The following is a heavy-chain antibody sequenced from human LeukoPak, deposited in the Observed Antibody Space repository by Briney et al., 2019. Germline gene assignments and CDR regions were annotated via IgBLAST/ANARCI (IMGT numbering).Heavy chain of an antibody. Sequence: SETLSLTCTVSGGSISSSSYYWGWIRQPPGKGLEWIGSIYYSGSTYYNPSLKSRVTISVDTSKNQFSLKLSSVTAADTAVYYCARAPRLEIRYNWNGPYYFDYWGQGTLVTVSS. CDR2: IYYSGST. D-gene: IGHD1-1*01. J-gene: IGHJ4*02. CDR1: GGSISSSSYY. V-gene: IGHV4-39*01. CDR3: ARAPRLEIRYNWNGPYYFDY.